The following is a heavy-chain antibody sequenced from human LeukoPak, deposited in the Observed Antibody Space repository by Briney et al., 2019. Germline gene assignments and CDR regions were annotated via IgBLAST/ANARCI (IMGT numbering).Heavy chain of an antibody. CDR3: AKDINLAARRGGFDY. V-gene: IGHV3-43*01. D-gene: IGHD6-6*01. Sequence: PGGSLRLSCAASGFTFDDYTMHWVRHAPGKGLEWVSLISWDGGSTYYADSVKGRFTISRDNSKNSLYLQMNSLRTEDTALYYCAKDINLAARRGGFDYWGQGTLVTVSS. CDR2: ISWDGGST. CDR1: GFTFDDYT. J-gene: IGHJ4*02.